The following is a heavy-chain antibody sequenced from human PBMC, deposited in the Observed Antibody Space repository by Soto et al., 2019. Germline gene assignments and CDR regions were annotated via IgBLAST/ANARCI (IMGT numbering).Heavy chain of an antibody. V-gene: IGHV4-34*01. CDR3: ARDRVVAATYIYYGMDV. CDR2: INQSGST. J-gene: IGHJ6*02. D-gene: IGHD2-15*01. CDR1: GLSFSGYY. Sequence: PSETLYLTCAIYGLSFSGYYWSWIRQPPGKGLEWIGEINQSGSTNYNPSLKSRVTISVDTSKNQFSLKLSSVTAADTAVYYCARDRVVAATYIYYGMDVWGQGTTVTVSS.